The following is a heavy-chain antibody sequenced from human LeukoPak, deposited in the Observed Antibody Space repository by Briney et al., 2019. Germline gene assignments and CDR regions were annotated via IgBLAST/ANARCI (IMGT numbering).Heavy chain of an antibody. Sequence: SETLSLTCTVSGDSISSYYWSWIRQPPGKGLEWIGYIYYSGTTHYNPSLKSRVTISLDTSKNQFSLKLSAVTAADTAVYFCARGYSYDYWGQGTLVTVSS. CDR3: ARGYSYDY. V-gene: IGHV4-59*01. D-gene: IGHD5-18*01. CDR2: IYYSGTT. J-gene: IGHJ4*02. CDR1: GDSISSYY.